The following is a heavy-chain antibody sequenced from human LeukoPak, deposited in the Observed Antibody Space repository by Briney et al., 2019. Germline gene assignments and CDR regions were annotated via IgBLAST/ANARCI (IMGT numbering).Heavy chain of an antibody. Sequence: AGGSLRLPCAASGFTFSSYWINWVRQAPGKGLEWVANLNQDGSEKYYVDSVKGRFTISRDNAKNSLYLQMNSLRAEDTAVYYCARDFRNAGDYWGQGTLVTVSS. V-gene: IGHV3-7*01. CDR2: LNQDGSEK. CDR1: GFTFSSYW. D-gene: IGHD1-14*01. J-gene: IGHJ4*02. CDR3: ARDFRNAGDY.